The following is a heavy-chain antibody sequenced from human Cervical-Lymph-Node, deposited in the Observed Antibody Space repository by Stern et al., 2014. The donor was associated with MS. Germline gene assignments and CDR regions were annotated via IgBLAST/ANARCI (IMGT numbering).Heavy chain of an antibody. J-gene: IGHJ4*02. CDR3: QAFPAY. Sequence: VQLVQSGAEVKKPGASVKVSCRSSGYSFTDYYFHWVRQAPGQGLEWMGCINPSIGVTHYAQQFQGRVTMTRGSSMNTAYMEMSRLRSDDTAVYYCQAFPAYWGQGTLITVSS. CDR1: GYSFTDYY. CDR2: INPSIGVT. V-gene: IGHV1-2*02.